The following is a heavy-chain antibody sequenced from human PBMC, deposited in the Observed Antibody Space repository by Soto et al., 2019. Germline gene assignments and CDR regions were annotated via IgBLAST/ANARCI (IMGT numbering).Heavy chain of an antibody. V-gene: IGHV1-69*13. D-gene: IGHD3-22*01. CDR3: ARPDEGGYSSNHHYYYALDV. CDR2: IIPIFDIT. CDR1: GGTFRIYS. Sequence: SVKVSCKASGGTFRIYSISCVLQAPFQGRDGMGGIIPIFDITNYAQKFQGRVTITADESTSTAYMELSSLGSDDTAVYYCARPDEGGYSSNHHYYYALDVWGQGTTVTVSS. J-gene: IGHJ6*02.